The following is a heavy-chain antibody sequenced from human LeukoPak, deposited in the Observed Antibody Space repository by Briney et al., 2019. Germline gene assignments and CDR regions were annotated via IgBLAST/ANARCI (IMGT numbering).Heavy chain of an antibody. V-gene: IGHV3-7*01. CDR3: AKDRGDYTNWFDP. Sequence: GGSLRLSCAASGFTFSSYWMTWVRHVPGKGLEWVARIKQDGSEKYYVDSVKGRFTISRDNSKNTLYLQMNSPRAEDTAIYYCAKDRGDYTNWFDPWGQGTLVTVSS. CDR1: GFTFSSYW. J-gene: IGHJ5*02. D-gene: IGHD4-17*01. CDR2: IKQDGSEK.